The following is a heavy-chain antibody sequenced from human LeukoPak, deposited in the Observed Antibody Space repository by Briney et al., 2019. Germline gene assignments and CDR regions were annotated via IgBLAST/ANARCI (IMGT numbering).Heavy chain of an antibody. V-gene: IGHV4-34*01. CDR1: GGSFSGYY. D-gene: IGHD2-2*01. Sequence: SETLSLTCAVYGGSFSGYYWSWIRQPPGKGLEWIGEINHSGSTNYNPSLKSRVTISVRTYKNQFSLKLNSVTAADTAVYYCACLYCSSTSCLDYWGQGTLVTVSS. CDR3: ACLYCSSTSCLDY. J-gene: IGHJ4*02. CDR2: INHSGST.